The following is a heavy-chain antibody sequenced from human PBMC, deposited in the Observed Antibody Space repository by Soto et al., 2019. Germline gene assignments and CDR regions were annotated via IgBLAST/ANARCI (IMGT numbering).Heavy chain of an antibody. J-gene: IGHJ3*02. D-gene: IGHD3-22*01. Sequence: ASVKVSCKASGYTFTSYAMHWVRQAPGQRLEWMGWINAGNGNTKYSQKFQGRVTITRDTSASTAYMELSSLRSEDTAVYYCAREGYYYDSSGYYSEAFDIWGQGTMVTVSS. V-gene: IGHV1-3*01. CDR3: AREGYYYDSSGYYSEAFDI. CDR1: GYTFTSYA. CDR2: INAGNGNT.